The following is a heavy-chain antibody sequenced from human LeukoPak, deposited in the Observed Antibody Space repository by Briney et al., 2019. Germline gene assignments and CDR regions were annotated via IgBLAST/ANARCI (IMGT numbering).Heavy chain of an antibody. Sequence: GGSLRLSCAASGFTFSNAWMSWVRQAPGKGLEWVSLIYSGSSTYYADSVKGRFTISRDNAKNSLYLQMNSLRDEDTAVYYCARETPEYDWGQGTLVTVSS. CDR2: IYSGSST. CDR1: GFTFSNAW. V-gene: IGHV3-66*01. D-gene: IGHD1-14*01. J-gene: IGHJ4*02. CDR3: ARETPEYD.